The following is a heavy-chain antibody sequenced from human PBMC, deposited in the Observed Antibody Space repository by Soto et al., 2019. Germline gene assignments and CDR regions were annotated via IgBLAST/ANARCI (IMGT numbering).Heavy chain of an antibody. J-gene: IGHJ6*02. Sequence: QVQLVQSGAEVKKPGASVKVSCKASGYTFTSYGISWVRQAPGQGLEWMGWISAYNGNTNYGQKLQGRVTMTTDTSTSTAYMELRSLRSDDTAVYYCARACRGYCSTGQGYGMDVWGQGTTVTVSS. CDR2: ISAYNGNT. CDR3: ARACRGYCSTGQGYGMDV. D-gene: IGHD2-2*01. CDR1: GYTFTSYG. V-gene: IGHV1-18*01.